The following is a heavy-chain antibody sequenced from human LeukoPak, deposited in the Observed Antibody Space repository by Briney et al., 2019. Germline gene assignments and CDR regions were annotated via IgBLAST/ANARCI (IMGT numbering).Heavy chain of an antibody. V-gene: IGHV3-30*03. CDR3: ARTRGAFDI. CDR1: GFTFSSYG. J-gene: IGHJ3*02. Sequence: GRSLRLSCAASGFTFSSYGMHWVRQAPGKGLEWVAVISYDGSNKYYADSEKGRFTISRDNSKNTLYLQMNSLRAEDTAVYYCARTRGAFDIWGQGTMVTVSS. CDR2: ISYDGSNK.